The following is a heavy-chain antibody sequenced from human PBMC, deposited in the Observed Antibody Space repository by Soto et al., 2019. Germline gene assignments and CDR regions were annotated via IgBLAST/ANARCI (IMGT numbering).Heavy chain of an antibody. CDR2: IIAILGKA. CDR1: GGTFSSYA. CDR3: ARERGGAIIVGVTGTFDV. D-gene: IGHD3-22*01. J-gene: IGHJ3*01. Sequence: QVQLVQSGAEVKKPGSSVKVSCKASGGTFSSYAISWVRQAPGQGLEWMGGIIAILGKANYAEKFQGRVTITAEESTSTAYMGLSSLRSEDTAVYYCARERGGAIIVGVTGTFDVWGQGTLVTVSS. V-gene: IGHV1-69*01.